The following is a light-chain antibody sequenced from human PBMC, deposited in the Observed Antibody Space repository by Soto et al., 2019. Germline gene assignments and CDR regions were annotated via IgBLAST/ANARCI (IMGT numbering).Light chain of an antibody. CDR2: DVS. V-gene: IGKV1-5*01. J-gene: IGKJ1*01. Sequence: DIQMTQSPSTLSASVGDRVTITCRASQSIGDSLAWYQQKPGKAPYLLISDVSSLERGVPSRFSGSGSGTEFTLTISSLQPDDFATYYCQQYHSYWTFGQGTKVDIK. CDR1: QSIGDS. CDR3: QQYHSYWT.